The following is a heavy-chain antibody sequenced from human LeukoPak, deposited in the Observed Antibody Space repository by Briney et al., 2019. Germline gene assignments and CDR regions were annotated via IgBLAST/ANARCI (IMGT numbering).Heavy chain of an antibody. CDR1: GFTFSSYG. CDR2: ISYDGSNK. J-gene: IGHJ4*02. Sequence: PGRSLRLSCAASGFTFSSYGMHWVRQAPGKGLEWVAVISYDGSNKYYADSVKGRFTISRDNSKNALYLQMNSLRAEDTAVYYCAKASVVAATPDYWGQGTLVTVSS. CDR3: AKASVVAATPDY. V-gene: IGHV3-30*18. D-gene: IGHD2-15*01.